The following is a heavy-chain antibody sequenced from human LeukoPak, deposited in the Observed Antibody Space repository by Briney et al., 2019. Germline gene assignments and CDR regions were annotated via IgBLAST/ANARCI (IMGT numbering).Heavy chain of an antibody. V-gene: IGHV4-59*01. D-gene: IGHD2-2*01. CDR1: GGSISSYY. J-gene: IGHJ5*02. CDR2: IYYSGST. CDR3: ARGLYCSSTSCYWFDP. Sequence: SSETLSLTCTVSGGSISSYYWSWIRQPPGKGLDWIGYIYYSGSTNYNPSLKSRVTISVDTSKNQFSLKLSSVTAADTAVYYCARGLYCSSTSCYWFDPWGQGTLVTVSS.